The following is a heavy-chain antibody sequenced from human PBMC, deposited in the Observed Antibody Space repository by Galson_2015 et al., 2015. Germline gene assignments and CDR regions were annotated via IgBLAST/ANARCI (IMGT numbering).Heavy chain of an antibody. V-gene: IGHV3-21*01. J-gene: IGHJ4*02. CDR1: GFTFSSYR. CDR2: ISSSSSYI. CDR3: ARAAHIVVVTKPHSPSLFDY. D-gene: IGHD2-21*02. Sequence: SLRLSCAASGFTFSSYRMNWVRQAPGKGLEWVSSISSSSSYIYYADSVKGRFTISRDNSKNTLYLQMNSLRAEDTAVYYCARAAHIVVVTKPHSPSLFDYWGQGTLVTVSS.